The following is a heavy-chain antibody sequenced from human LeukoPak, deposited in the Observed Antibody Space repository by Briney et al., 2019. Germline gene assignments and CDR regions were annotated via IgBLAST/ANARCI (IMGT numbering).Heavy chain of an antibody. J-gene: IGHJ4*02. Sequence: PGGSLRLSCAASGFTFSASAMHWVRQASGKGLEWVGRIRTKTNNFATAYAASVKGRFTVSRDDPKNTAYLQMNSLKTEDTAVYYCTRLLDYNGYYYGAFDYWGQGTLVTVSS. D-gene: IGHD3-22*01. CDR2: IRTKTNNFAT. V-gene: IGHV3-73*01. CDR1: GFTFSASA. CDR3: TRLLDYNGYYYGAFDY.